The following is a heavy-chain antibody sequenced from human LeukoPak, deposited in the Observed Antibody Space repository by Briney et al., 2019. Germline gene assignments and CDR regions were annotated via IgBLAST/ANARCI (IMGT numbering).Heavy chain of an antibody. J-gene: IGHJ4*02. D-gene: IGHD6-13*01. CDR2: IKGDGTST. CDR3: ARDGLAAAADY. CDR1: GSSVSSKY. Sequence: GGSLRLSCAASGSSVSSKYMSWVRQAPGKGLVWVSHIKGDGTSTNYADSVKGRFTISRDNAKNTLFLQMNSLRAEDTAVYYCARDGLAAAADYWGQGTLVTVSS. V-gene: IGHV3-74*01.